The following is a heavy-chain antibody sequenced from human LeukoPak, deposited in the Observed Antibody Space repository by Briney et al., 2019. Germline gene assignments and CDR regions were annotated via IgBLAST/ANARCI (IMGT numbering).Heavy chain of an antibody. V-gene: IGHV4-34*01. CDR2: INHSGST. CDR1: GGSFSGYY. J-gene: IGHJ3*02. CDR3: ASFLFGSHAFDI. Sequence: PSETLSLTCAVYGGSFSGYYWSWIRQPPGKGLEWIGEINHSGSTNYNPSLKSRVTISVDTSKNQFSLKLSSVTAADTAVYYCASFLFGSHAFDIWGQGTMVTVSS. D-gene: IGHD3-10*02.